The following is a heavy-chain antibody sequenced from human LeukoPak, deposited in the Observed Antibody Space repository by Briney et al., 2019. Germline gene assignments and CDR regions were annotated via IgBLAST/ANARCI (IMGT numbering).Heavy chain of an antibody. V-gene: IGHV1-2*02. D-gene: IGHD5-24*01. Sequence: ASVKVSCKASGYTLTAYYVHWVRQAPGQGHEWMGWINPHSGGISYEERFQGRVTMNRDTSISTAYMELSSLRSDDTAVYYCARGRDGYTYFDCWGEGSQVTVSS. J-gene: IGHJ4*02. CDR3: ARGRDGYTYFDC. CDR2: INPHSGGI. CDR1: GYTLTAYY.